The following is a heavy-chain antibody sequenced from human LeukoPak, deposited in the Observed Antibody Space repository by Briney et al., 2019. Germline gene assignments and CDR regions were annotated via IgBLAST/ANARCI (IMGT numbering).Heavy chain of an antibody. Sequence: GASVKVSCKASGGTFSSYAISWVRQAPGQGLEWRGGIIPIFGTANYAQKFQGRVTITTDESTSTAYMELSSLRSEDTAVYYCARASTEYAVTDGFDTWGPGTLVTVSS. D-gene: IGHD4-17*01. CDR1: GGTFSSYA. CDR2: IIPIFGTA. J-gene: IGHJ5*02. V-gene: IGHV1-69*05. CDR3: ARASTEYAVTDGFDT.